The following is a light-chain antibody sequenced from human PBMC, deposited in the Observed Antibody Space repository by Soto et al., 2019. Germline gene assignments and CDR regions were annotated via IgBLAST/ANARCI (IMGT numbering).Light chain of an antibody. CDR1: QRVSSNF. Sequence: ESVLTQSPGTLSLSPGERATLSCRASQRVSSNFLAWYQQKSGQAPRLLIYVASSRATGIPGRFSGSGSGTDFTLTISRLEPEDCAVYYCHQYASSPITFGQGTRLEIK. CDR3: HQYASSPIT. CDR2: VAS. V-gene: IGKV3-20*01. J-gene: IGKJ5*01.